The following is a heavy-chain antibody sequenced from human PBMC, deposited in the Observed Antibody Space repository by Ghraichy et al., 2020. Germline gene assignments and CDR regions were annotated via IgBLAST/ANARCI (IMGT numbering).Heavy chain of an antibody. Sequence: GGSLRLSCAGSGFTFSSYAMSWVRQAPGKGLEWVSGISGSGDKTYYADSVKGRFSISRDNSKNTLYLQMNSLRAEDTAVYYCAKAYCSSNCVVATQRSPDYWGQGTLVTVSS. CDR2: ISGSGDKT. V-gene: IGHV3-23*01. CDR1: GFTFSSYA. J-gene: IGHJ4*02. D-gene: IGHD6-13*01. CDR3: AKAYCSSNCVVATQRSPDY.